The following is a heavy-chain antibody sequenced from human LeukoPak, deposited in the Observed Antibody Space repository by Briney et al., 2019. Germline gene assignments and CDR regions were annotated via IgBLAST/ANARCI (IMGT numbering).Heavy chain of an antibody. J-gene: IGHJ6*03. CDR2: VYTDGRT. CDR1: GDSLSGYY. D-gene: IGHD2/OR15-2a*01. CDR3: VRGGAYDKSHFHFFQFMDV. Sequence: PSETLSLTCTLSGDSLSGYYWVWVRQPAGKGLEWLGRVYTDGRTSFYPSLQSRVTMSVDMSKNQFSLGLTSVTAADTAVYYCVRGGAYDKSHFHFFQFMDVWGKGTTVTVSS. V-gene: IGHV4-4*07.